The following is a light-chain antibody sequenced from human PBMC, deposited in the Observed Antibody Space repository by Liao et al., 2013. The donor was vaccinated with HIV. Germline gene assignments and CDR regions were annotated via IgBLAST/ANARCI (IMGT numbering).Light chain of an antibody. CDR2: QDA. J-gene: IGLJ2*01. CDR3: QAWDISTHVV. CDR1: KLGDKF. V-gene: IGLV3-1*01. Sequence: SYELTQPASVSVSPGQTATITCYGDKLGDKFATWYQQKPGQSPVLVIYQDAKRPPGIPERFSGSNSGNTATLTISGTPAVDEADYYCQAWDISTHVVFGGGTKLTVL.